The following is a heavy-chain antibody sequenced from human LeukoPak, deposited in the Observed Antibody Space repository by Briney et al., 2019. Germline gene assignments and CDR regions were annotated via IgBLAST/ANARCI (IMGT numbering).Heavy chain of an antibody. D-gene: IGHD3-22*01. CDR2: IYSGGST. CDR3: ARAYYYESGGYYLAY. Sequence: GGSLRLSCAASGFTFSSNGMSWVRQAPGKGLEWVSVIYSGGSTYYADSVKGRFTISRDNSKNTLYLQMNGLRAEDTAVYYCARAYYYESGGYYLAYWGQGTLVTVSS. V-gene: IGHV3-53*01. J-gene: IGHJ4*02. CDR1: GFTFSSNG.